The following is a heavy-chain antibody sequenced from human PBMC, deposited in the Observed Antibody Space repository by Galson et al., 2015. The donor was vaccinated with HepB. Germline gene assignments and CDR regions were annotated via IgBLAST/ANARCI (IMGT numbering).Heavy chain of an antibody. CDR2: ISSSSSYI. V-gene: IGHV3-21*01. Sequence: LRLSCAASGFTFSSYSMNWVRQAPGKGLEWVSSISSSSSYIYYADSVKGRFTISRDNAKNSLYLQMNSLRAEDTAVYYCARDNKTKTAYYSYYYGMDVWGQGTMVTVSS. CDR3: ARDNKTKTAYYSYYYGMDV. D-gene: IGHD1-14*01. CDR1: GFTFSSYS. J-gene: IGHJ6*02.